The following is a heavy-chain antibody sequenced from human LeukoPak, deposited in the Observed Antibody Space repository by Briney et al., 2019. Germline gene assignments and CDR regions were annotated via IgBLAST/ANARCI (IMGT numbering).Heavy chain of an antibody. Sequence: GGSLRLSCAASGFTFSGYTMSWVRQAPEKGLGWISAISATGDRTYYAESVKGRFTISRDNSKNTMYLQMNSLRAEDTALCYCARDFYDSSGYYYDYWGLGTLVTVSS. CDR3: ARDFYDSSGYYYDY. CDR1: GFTFSGYT. D-gene: IGHD3-22*01. J-gene: IGHJ4*02. CDR2: ISATGDRT. V-gene: IGHV3-23*01.